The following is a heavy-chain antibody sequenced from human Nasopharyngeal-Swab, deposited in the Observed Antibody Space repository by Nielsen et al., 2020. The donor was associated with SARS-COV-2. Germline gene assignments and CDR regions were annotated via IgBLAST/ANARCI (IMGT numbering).Heavy chain of an antibody. CDR2: INTNTGNP. J-gene: IGHJ6*02. V-gene: IGHV7-4-1*02. Sequence: WVLQAPVQGIEWMGWINTNTGNPTYAQGFTGRFVFSLDTSVSTAYLQISSLKAEDTAVYYCARVRDAYYDFWSGYGMDVWGQGTTVTV. CDR3: ARVRDAYYDFWSGYGMDV. D-gene: IGHD3-3*01.